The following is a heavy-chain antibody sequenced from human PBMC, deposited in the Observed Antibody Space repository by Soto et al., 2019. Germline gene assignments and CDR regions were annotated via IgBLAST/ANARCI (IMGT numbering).Heavy chain of an antibody. CDR2: IYSSGST. J-gene: IGHJ4*02. Sequence: PSETLSLTXTVSGGSVSSESHYWSWIRQPAGEGLEWIGRIYSSGSTKYNPSLKSRVTMSVDTSKNQFSLNLISVTAADTAVYYCARSGGSFNLDFWGLGTLVTVSS. D-gene: IGHD1-26*01. CDR3: ARSGGSFNLDF. CDR1: GGSVSSESHY. V-gene: IGHV4-61*02.